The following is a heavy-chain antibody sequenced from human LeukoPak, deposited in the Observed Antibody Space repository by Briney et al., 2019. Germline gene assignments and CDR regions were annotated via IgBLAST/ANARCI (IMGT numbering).Heavy chain of an antibody. V-gene: IGHV3-30-3*01. CDR1: GFTFSSYA. D-gene: IGHD2-2*02. CDR2: ISYDGSNK. J-gene: IGHJ4*02. Sequence: PGGSLRLSCAASGFTFSSYAMHWVRQAPGKGLEWVAVISYDGSNKYYADSVKGRFTISRDNSKNTLYLQMNSLRAEDTAVYYCARSKYCSRTSCYRILDYWGQGTLVTVSS. CDR3: ARSKYCSRTSCYRILDY.